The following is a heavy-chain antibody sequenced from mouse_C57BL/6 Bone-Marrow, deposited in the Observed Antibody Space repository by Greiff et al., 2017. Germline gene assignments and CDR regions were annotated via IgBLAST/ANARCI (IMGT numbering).Heavy chain of an antibody. D-gene: IGHD3-2*02. CDR3: AREGQLRLQAMDY. CDR2: IYPSDSET. Sequence: QVQLQQPGAELVRPGSSVKLSCKASGYTFTSYWMDWVKQRPGQGLEWIGNIYPSDSETHYNQKFKDKATLTVDKSSSTAYMQLSSLTSEDSAVYYGAREGQLRLQAMDYWGQGTSVTVSS. J-gene: IGHJ4*01. CDR1: GYTFTSYW. V-gene: IGHV1-61*01.